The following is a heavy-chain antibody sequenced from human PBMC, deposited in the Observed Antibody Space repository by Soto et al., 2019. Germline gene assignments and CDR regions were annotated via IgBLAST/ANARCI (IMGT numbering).Heavy chain of an antibody. Sequence: VASVKVSCKASGYTFTSYGISWVRQAPGQGLEWMGWISAYNGNTNYAQKLQGRVTMTTDTSTSTAYMELRSLRSDDTAVYYCARDVVTRWYYYYGMDVWGQGTTVTVSS. D-gene: IGHD2-15*01. CDR3: ARDVVTRWYYYYGMDV. V-gene: IGHV1-18*01. J-gene: IGHJ6*02. CDR2: ISAYNGNT. CDR1: GYTFTSYG.